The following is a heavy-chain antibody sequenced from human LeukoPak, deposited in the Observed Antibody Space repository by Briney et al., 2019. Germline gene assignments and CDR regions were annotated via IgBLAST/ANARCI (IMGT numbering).Heavy chain of an antibody. CDR1: GFTFSSKW. D-gene: IGHD3-10*01. CDR2: IKYDGSEK. J-gene: IGHJ4*02. V-gene: IGHV3-7*01. CDR3: ARDGSREWPLGY. Sequence: GGSLRLSCTASGFTFSSKWMTWVRQAPGKGLEWVANIKYDGSEKYYVDSVEGRFTISRDDAKNSLYLQMNSLRAEDTAVYYCARDGSREWPLGYWGQGTLVTVSS.